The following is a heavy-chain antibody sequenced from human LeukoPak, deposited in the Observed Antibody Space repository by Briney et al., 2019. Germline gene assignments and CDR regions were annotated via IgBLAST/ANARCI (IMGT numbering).Heavy chain of an antibody. CDR3: ARMIVVSSFDY. V-gene: IGHV3-23*01. Sequence: GGSLRLSCAASGFIFSNYAMSWVRQAPGKGLEWVSAVSGDGANTYYTDSVKGRFTISRDNSKNTLYLQMNSLRAEDTAVYYCARMIVVSSFDYWGQGTLVTVSS. J-gene: IGHJ4*02. CDR2: VSGDGANT. CDR1: GFIFSNYA. D-gene: IGHD3-22*01.